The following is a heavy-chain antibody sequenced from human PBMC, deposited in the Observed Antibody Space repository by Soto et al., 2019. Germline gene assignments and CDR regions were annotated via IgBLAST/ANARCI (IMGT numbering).Heavy chain of an antibody. D-gene: IGHD2-15*01. J-gene: IGHJ4*02. CDR2: ISSNGGSK. CDR1: GFTFSSYA. CDR3: AKESSYCIGGCCYRSAPGC. V-gene: IGHV3-64*01. Sequence: EVQLVESGGGLVQPGGSLRLSCAASGFTFSSYAMHWVRQAPGKGLEYVSAISSNGGSKYYAYSVKGRFTISRDNSKNTLDLHMGSLRAEDRAGYYCAKESSYCIGGCCYRSAPGCWGQGTLVTVSS.